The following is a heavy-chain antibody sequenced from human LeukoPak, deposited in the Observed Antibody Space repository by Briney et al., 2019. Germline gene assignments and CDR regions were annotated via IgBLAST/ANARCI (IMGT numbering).Heavy chain of an antibody. CDR3: ARAPLGGGPIDAFDI. CDR1: GGSISSGSYY. CDR2: IYTSGST. D-gene: IGHD1-26*01. Sequence: PSETLSLTCTVSGGSISSGSYYWSWIRQPAGKGLEWIGRIYTSGSTNYNPSLKSRVTISVDTSKNQFSLKLGSVTAADTAVYYCARAPLGGGPIDAFDIRGQGTMVTVSS. J-gene: IGHJ3*02. V-gene: IGHV4-61*02.